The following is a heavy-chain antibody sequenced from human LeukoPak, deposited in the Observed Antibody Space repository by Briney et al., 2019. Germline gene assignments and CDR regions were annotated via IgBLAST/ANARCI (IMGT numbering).Heavy chain of an antibody. V-gene: IGHV1-8*01. J-gene: IGHJ4*02. D-gene: IGHD2-2*01. CDR3: ARARRIGRRRSSSTSY. CDR2: MNPNSGNT. Sequence: GASVKVSCKASGYTFTSYDINWVRQATGQGLEWMGWMNPNSGNTGYAQKFQGRVTMTTNTYISTVYMELSSLRSEYTAVYYCARARRIGRRRSSSTSYWGQGTLVSVSS. CDR1: GYTFTSYD.